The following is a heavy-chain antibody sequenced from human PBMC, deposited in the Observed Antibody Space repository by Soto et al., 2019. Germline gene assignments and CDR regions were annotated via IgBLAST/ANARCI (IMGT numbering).Heavy chain of an antibody. Sequence: ASVKVSCKASGYTFNTYGISWVRQAPGQGLEWMGWISAYNGNTNYAQKLQGRVTMTTDTSTSTAYMELRSLRSDDTAVYYCARGSSVAGRNNWFDPWGQGTLVTVSS. CDR2: ISAYNGNT. CDR1: GYTFNTYG. CDR3: ARGSSVAGRNNWFDP. D-gene: IGHD6-19*01. V-gene: IGHV1-18*01. J-gene: IGHJ5*02.